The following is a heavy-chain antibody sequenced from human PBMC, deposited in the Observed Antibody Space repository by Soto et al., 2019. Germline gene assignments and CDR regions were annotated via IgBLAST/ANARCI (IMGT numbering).Heavy chain of an antibody. CDR1: GFTFSSYG. Sequence: AGGSLRLSCAASGFTFSSYGMHWVRPAPGKGLERVAVITYEGSNKYYADSVKGRFTNSRDNSKNTLYLQMNILRAEDTAVYYCAKDHTTGIDYWGQGTLVTVSS. J-gene: IGHJ4*02. CDR2: ITYEGSNK. V-gene: IGHV3-30*18. CDR3: AKDHTTGIDY. D-gene: IGHD4-17*01.